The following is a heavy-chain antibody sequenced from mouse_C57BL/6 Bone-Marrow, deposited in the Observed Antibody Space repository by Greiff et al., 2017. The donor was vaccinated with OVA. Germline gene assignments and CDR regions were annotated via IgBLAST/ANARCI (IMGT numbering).Heavy chain of an antibody. J-gene: IGHJ4*01. CDR3: VYYDYERGAMDY. D-gene: IGHD2-4*01. V-gene: IGHV1-61*01. Sequence: VKLQQSGAELVRPGSSVKLSCKASGYTFTSYWMDWVKQRPGQGLEWIGNIYPSDSETHYNQKFKDKATLTVDKSSSTAYMQLSSLTSEDSAVYYCVYYDYERGAMDYWGQGTSVTVSS. CDR1: GYTFTSYW. CDR2: IYPSDSET.